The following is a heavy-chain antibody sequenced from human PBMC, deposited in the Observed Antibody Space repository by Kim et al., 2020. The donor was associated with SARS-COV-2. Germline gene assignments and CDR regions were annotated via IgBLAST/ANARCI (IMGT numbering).Heavy chain of an antibody. CDR2: IYPGDSDT. CDR3: ARSLEDIVVVPATYYFDY. D-gene: IGHD2-2*01. V-gene: IGHV5-51*01. Sequence: GESLKISCKGSGYSFTSYWIGWVRQMPGKGLEWMGIIYPGDSDTRYSPSFQGQVTISADKSISTAYLQWSSLKASDTAMYYCARSLEDIVVVPATYYFDYWGQGTLVTVSS. CDR1: GYSFTSYW. J-gene: IGHJ4*02.